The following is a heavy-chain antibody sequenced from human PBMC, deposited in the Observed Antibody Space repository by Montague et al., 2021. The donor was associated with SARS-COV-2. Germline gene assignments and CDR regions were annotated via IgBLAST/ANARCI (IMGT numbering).Heavy chain of an antibody. V-gene: IGHV3-30*04. Sequence: SLRLSCAASGFTFGSYAMHWVRQAPGKGLEWVAVISYDGSNKYYADSXXGRFTISRDNSKNTLYLQMNSLRAEDTAVYYCARDQLKAQWPYYYYYMDVWGKGTTVTVSS. CDR3: ARDQLKAQWPYYYYYMDV. CDR2: ISYDGSNK. CDR1: GFTFGSYA. J-gene: IGHJ6*03. D-gene: IGHD2-8*01.